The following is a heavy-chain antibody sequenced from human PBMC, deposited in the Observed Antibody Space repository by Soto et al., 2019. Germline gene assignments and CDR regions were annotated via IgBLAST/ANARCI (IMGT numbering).Heavy chain of an antibody. CDR1: GGTFSSYA. CDR2: IIPIFGTA. Sequence: QGQLVQSGAEVKKPGSSVTVSCKASGGTFSSYAISWVRQAPGQGLEWMGGIIPIFGTANDAQKFQARVTITADESTSTAYMELSRLRSEDTAVYYCASESRVGYSGYDFWYYCDYWGQGTLVTVSS. J-gene: IGHJ4*02. CDR3: ASESRVGYSGYDFWYYCDY. D-gene: IGHD5-12*01. V-gene: IGHV1-69*01.